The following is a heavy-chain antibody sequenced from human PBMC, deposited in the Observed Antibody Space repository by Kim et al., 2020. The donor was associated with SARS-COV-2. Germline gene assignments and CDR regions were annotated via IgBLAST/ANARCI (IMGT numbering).Heavy chain of an antibody. D-gene: IGHD1-26*01. Sequence: TDYNTSLKSRASISVDTSKNQFSLKLSAVTAADTAVYYCARWGATKDFDYWGQGTLVTVSS. J-gene: IGHJ4*02. CDR3: ARWGATKDFDY. V-gene: IGHV4-34*01. CDR2: T.